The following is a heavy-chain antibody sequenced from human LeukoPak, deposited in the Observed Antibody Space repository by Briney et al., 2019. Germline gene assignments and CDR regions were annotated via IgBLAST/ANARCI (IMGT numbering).Heavy chain of an antibody. CDR3: ARSLKSNSRDAFDI. Sequence: SETLSLTCTVSGDSISSYYWSWIRQPPGKGLEWIGQMYYSGSAKYNPSLRSRATTSVDTSKNQFSLKLNSVTAADTAVYYCARSLKSNSRDAFDIWGQGTMVTVSS. J-gene: IGHJ3*02. CDR1: GDSISSYY. D-gene: IGHD2/OR15-2a*01. V-gene: IGHV4-59*01. CDR2: MYYSGSA.